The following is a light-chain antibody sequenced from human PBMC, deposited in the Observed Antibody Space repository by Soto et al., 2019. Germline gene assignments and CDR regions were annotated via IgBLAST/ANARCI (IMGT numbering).Light chain of an antibody. J-gene: IGLJ1*01. CDR2: DVT. Sequence: QSVLTQPASVSGSPGQSITISCTGTSSDVGGYNYVSWYQHHPGKAPKLIIYDVTNRPSGVSNPFSGSKSGNTASLTTSGLQPEDEADYYCSSYTTSNTRQIVFGTGTKVT. V-gene: IGLV2-14*03. CDR1: SSDVGGYNY. CDR3: SSYTTSNTRQIV.